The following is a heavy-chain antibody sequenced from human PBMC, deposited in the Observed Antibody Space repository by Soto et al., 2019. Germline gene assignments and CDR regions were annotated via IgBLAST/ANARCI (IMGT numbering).Heavy chain of an antibody. CDR3: ARASYFDGHVKEACDN. D-gene: IGHD3-9*01. Sequence: QVQPVESGGGVVQPGGSLRLSCAASGFNFGDYAMHWVRQAPGKGLEWVAVISGDGRVTFYTDSVKGRFIISRDNSKITLFLQLNSARAEDTVVYYCARASYFDGHVKEACDNWGKGILVSVSS. J-gene: IGHJ4*02. CDR2: ISGDGRVT. CDR1: GFNFGDYA. V-gene: IGHV3-30-3*01.